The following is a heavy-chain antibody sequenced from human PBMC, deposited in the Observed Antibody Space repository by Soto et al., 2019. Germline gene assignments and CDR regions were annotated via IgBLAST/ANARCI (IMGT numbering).Heavy chain of an antibody. V-gene: IGHV4-59*01. D-gene: IGHD3-9*01. CDR1: GVSITSYF. J-gene: IGHJ4*02. Sequence: PSETLSLTCTVSGVSITSYFWSWIRQTPGKGLDWIGSISFSGATYSNPSLKGRAALSVDTSENHLSLTLNSVTSADTAAYFCARDRRDGYKRYFEVWGQGNQVTVSS. CDR2: ISFSGAT. CDR3: ARDRRDGYKRYFEV.